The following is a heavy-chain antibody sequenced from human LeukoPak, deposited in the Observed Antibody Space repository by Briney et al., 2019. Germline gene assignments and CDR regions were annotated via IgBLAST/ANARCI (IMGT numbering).Heavy chain of an antibody. V-gene: IGHV3-13*01. Sequence: GGSLRLSCAASGLTFSSHDMHWVRQVTGKGLEWVSAIGTLADTFYSDSVKGRFTISRENAKNSLYLQMNSLRAGDTAVYYCAPGRSRGWSYAFDIWGRGTMVTVSS. J-gene: IGHJ3*02. CDR2: IGTLADT. CDR3: APGRSRGWSYAFDI. D-gene: IGHD6-19*01. CDR1: GLTFSSHD.